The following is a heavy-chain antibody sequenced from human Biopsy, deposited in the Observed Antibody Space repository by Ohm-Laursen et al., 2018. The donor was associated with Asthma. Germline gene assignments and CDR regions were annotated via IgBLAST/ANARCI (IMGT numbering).Heavy chain of an antibody. CDR3: AKDVFPGWELRRGPDY. CDR2: ISFDGTNR. V-gene: IGHV3-30*18. D-gene: IGHD1-26*01. CDR1: GSSFSNYG. Sequence: SLRLSCTASGSSFSNYGMHWVRQAPGQGLDWVAVISFDGTNRNYTDSVKGRFTISRDNSRNTLHLQMNSLRAEDTAVYYCAKDVFPGWELRRGPDYWGQGTLVTVSS. J-gene: IGHJ4*02.